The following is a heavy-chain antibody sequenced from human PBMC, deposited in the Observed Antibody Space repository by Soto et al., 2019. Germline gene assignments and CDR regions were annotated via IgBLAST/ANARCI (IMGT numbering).Heavy chain of an antibody. J-gene: IGHJ5*02. Sequence: KTSETLSLTCSVSNGSIDGFYWNWIRQSPEKGLEWIGQIYFSGSTIYSPSFKSRVTLSVDSSKSQVALRLTSVTAADTAVYFCARASGLSIYNWFDAWGQGILVTVS. CDR2: IYFSGST. CDR3: ARASGLSIYNWFDA. CDR1: NGSIDGFY. D-gene: IGHD3-10*01. V-gene: IGHV4-59*01.